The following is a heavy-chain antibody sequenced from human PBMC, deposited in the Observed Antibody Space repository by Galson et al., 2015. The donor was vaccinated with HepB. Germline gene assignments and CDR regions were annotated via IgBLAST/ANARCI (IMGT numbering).Heavy chain of an antibody. D-gene: IGHD1-26*01. Sequence: SETLSLTCTVSGVSISSSLYYWGWIRQTPGKGLEWIGSIYYSGTTYYSPSLQSRVAMSVDTSRNQVSLTLTSVTAADTAVYYCARPLVLNGRFYPGVGPFHIWGQGTMVTVSA. CDR1: GVSISSSLYY. J-gene: IGHJ3*02. V-gene: IGHV4-39*01. CDR2: IYYSGTT. CDR3: ARPLVLNGRFYPGVGPFHI.